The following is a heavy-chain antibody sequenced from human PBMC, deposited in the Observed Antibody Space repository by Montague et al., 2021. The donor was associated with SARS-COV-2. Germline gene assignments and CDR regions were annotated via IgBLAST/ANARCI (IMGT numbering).Heavy chain of an antibody. D-gene: IGHD4-23*01. J-gene: IGHJ6*02. CDR1: GFTFSSYD. CDR3: ARAGLGGAYYYYYGMDV. CDR2: IGTAGDT. V-gene: IGHV3-13*01. Sequence: SLRLSCAASGFTFSSYDVHWVRQATGNGLEWVSAIGTAGDTYYPGSVKGRFTISRENAKNSLYLQMNSLRAGDTAVYYCARAGLGGAYYYYYGMDVWGQGTTVTVSS.